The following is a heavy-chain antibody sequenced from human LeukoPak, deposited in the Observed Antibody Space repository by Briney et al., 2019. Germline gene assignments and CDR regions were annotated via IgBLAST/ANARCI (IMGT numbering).Heavy chain of an antibody. CDR2: ISSSSSYI. CDR3: ARDYAPDIAVVPAAMRY. V-gene: IGHV3-21*01. J-gene: IGHJ4*02. D-gene: IGHD2-2*01. Sequence: GSLRLSCAVSGFTFSSYSMNWVRQAPGKGLEWVSSISSSSSYIYYADSVKGRFTISRDNAKNSLYLQMNSLRAEDTAVYYCARDYAPDIAVVPAAMRYWGQGTLVTVSS. CDR1: GFTFSSYS.